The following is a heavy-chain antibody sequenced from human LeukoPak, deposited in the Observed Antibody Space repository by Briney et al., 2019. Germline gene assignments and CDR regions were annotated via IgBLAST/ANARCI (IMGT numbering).Heavy chain of an antibody. Sequence: TGGSLRLSCAASGFSFRTFGMHWVRQAPGKGREWVAIISYDGSNEAYADSVKGRFSISRDNSKNTLYLQMNSLRPEDTAVYYCAKDQHYDSNSLDVWGPGTTVTVSS. CDR2: ISYDGSNE. V-gene: IGHV3-30*18. CDR3: AKDQHYDSNSLDV. CDR1: GFSFRTFG. J-gene: IGHJ6*02. D-gene: IGHD3-22*01.